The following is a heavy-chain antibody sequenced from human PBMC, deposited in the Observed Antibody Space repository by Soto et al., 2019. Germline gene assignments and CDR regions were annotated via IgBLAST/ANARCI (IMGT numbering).Heavy chain of an antibody. CDR3: ASGSGLASSDGNYFDY. CDR2: INHSGST. D-gene: IGHD3-10*01. J-gene: IGHJ4*02. V-gene: IGHV4-34*01. Sequence: QVQLQQWGAGLLKPSETLSLTCAVYGGSFSGYYWSWIRQPPGKGLEWIGEINHSGSTNYNPSLKSRVTISVDTSKSQFALKLSSVTAADTAVYYCASGSGLASSDGNYFDYWGQGTLVTVSS. CDR1: GGSFSGYY.